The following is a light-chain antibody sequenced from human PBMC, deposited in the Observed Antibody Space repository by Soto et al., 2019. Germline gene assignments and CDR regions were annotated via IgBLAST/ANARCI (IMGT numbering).Light chain of an antibody. Sequence: QSVLTQPASVSGSPGQSITISCTGTTSDTGAYNYVSWYQHHPGKAPKLLIYDVTDRPSGVSDRFSGSKSGNTASLTISGLQAEDEADYFCSSYTTINTVVLFGGGTKLTVL. CDR2: DVT. CDR1: TSDTGAYNY. V-gene: IGLV2-14*03. J-gene: IGLJ2*01. CDR3: SSYTTINTVVL.